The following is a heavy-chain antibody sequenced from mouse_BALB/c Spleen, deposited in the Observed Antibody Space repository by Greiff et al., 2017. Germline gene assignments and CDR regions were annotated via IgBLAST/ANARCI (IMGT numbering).Heavy chain of an antibody. J-gene: IGHJ2*01. CDR2: ISYSGST. Sequence: DVKLVESGPGLVKPSQSLSLTCTVTGYSITSDYAWNWIRQFPGNKLEWMGYISYSGSTSYNPSLKSRISITRDTSKNQFFLQLNSVTTEDTATYYCARSTMIFDYWGQGTTLTVSS. CDR3: ARSTMIFDY. D-gene: IGHD2-4*01. CDR1: GYSITSDYA. V-gene: IGHV3-2*02.